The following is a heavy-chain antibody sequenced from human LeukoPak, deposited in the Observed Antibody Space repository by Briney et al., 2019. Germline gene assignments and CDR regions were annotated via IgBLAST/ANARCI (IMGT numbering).Heavy chain of an antibody. J-gene: IGHJ5*02. Sequence: PSGTLSLTCAVSGGSISSSNWWSWVRQPPGKGLEWIGEIYHSGSTNYNPSLKSRVTISVDKSKNQFSLKLSSVTAADTAVYYCARRPTSAGTDNWFDPWGQGTLVTVSS. D-gene: IGHD6-19*01. CDR1: GGSISSSNW. CDR3: ARRPTSAGTDNWFDP. V-gene: IGHV4-4*02. CDR2: IYHSGST.